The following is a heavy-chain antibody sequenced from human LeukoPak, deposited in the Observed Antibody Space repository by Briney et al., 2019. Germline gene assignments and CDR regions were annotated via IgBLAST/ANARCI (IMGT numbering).Heavy chain of an antibody. CDR3: ARLGATTYDY. CDR1: GYTFTSYY. J-gene: IGHJ4*02. CDR2: IIPVIGTT. D-gene: IGHD1-26*01. V-gene: IGHV1-69*06. Sequence: SVKVSCKASGYTFTSYYMHWVRQAPGQGLEWMGGIIPVIGTTNYAQKFQGRVTITADKSTSTAYMELNSLRFEDTAMYYCARLGATTYDYWGQGTLVTVSS.